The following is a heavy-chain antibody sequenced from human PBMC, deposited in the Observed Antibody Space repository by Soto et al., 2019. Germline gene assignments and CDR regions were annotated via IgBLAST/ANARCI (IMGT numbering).Heavy chain of an antibody. CDR3: SRGGIAVAGTDWYFDL. J-gene: IGHJ2*01. V-gene: IGHV3-48*01. CDR1: GFTFSSYS. D-gene: IGHD6-19*01. Sequence: EVQLVESGGGLVQPGGSLRLSCAASGFTFSSYSMNWVRQAPGKGLEWVSYISSSSSTIYYADSVKGRFTSSRDNAKNSLYLQMNSLRAEDTAVYYCSRGGIAVAGTDWYFDLWGRGTLVTVSS. CDR2: ISSSSSTI.